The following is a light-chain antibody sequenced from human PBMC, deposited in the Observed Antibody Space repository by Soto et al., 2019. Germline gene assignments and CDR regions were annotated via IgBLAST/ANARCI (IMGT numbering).Light chain of an antibody. Sequence: QSLLTQPPSVSAAPGQRVTISCSGGNSNIGSNFVSWYQHVPGTAPKLLIYDNHKRPSGIPDRFSGSTSGTSATLDITGPQTGDEADYYCGSWDTSLSAFVFGTGTQLTVL. V-gene: IGLV1-51*01. CDR3: GSWDTSLSAFV. J-gene: IGLJ7*01. CDR1: NSNIGSNF. CDR2: DNH.